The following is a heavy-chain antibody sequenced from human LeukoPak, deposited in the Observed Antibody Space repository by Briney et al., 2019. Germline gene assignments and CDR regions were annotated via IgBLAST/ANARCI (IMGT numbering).Heavy chain of an antibody. V-gene: IGHV3-23*01. CDR2: TSGSGGST. J-gene: IGHJ6*02. Sequence: PGGSLRLSCAASGFTFSSYAMSWVRQAPGKGLEWVSATSGSGGSTYYADSVKGRFTISRDNSKNTLYLQMNSLRAEDTAVYYCAKDLSRLYYYYGMDVWGQGTTVTVSS. CDR3: AKDLSRLYYYYGMDV. CDR1: GFTFSSYA. D-gene: IGHD2-2*01.